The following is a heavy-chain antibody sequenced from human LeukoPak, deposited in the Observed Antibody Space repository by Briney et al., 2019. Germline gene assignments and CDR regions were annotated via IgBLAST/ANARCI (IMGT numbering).Heavy chain of an antibody. CDR3: ARSLGYCSGGSCRDAFDI. V-gene: IGHV4-30-2*01. D-gene: IGHD2-15*01. CDR1: GGSISSGGYS. CDR2: IYHSGST. J-gene: IGHJ3*02. Sequence: SQTLSLTCAVSGGSISSGGYSWSWIRQPPGKGLEWIGYIYHSGSTYYNPSLKSRVTISVERSKNQFSLKLSSVTAADTAVYYCARSLGYCSGGSCRDAFDIWGQGTMVTVSS.